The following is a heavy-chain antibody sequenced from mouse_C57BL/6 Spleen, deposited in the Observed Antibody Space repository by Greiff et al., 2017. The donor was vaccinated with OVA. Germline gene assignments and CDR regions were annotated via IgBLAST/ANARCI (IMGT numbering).Heavy chain of an antibody. Sequence: QVQLQQSGPELVKPGASVKISCKASGYAFSSSWMNWVKQRPGKGLEWIGRIYPGDGDTNYNGKFKGKATLTADKSSSTAYMQLSSLTSEDSAVYFCARGEITTTGDFDYWGQGTTLTVSS. CDR1: GYAFSSSW. V-gene: IGHV1-82*01. J-gene: IGHJ2*01. CDR3: ARGEITTTGDFDY. CDR2: IYPGDGDT. D-gene: IGHD2-4*01.